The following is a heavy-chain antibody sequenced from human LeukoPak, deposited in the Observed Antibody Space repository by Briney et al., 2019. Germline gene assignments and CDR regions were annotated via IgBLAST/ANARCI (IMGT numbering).Heavy chain of an antibody. CDR2: IYHSGST. J-gene: IGHJ3*02. D-gene: IGHD3-22*01. Sequence: SETLSLTCAVSGGSISSGGYSWSWIRQPPGKGLEWIGYIYHSGSTYYNPSLKSRVTISVDRSKNRFSLKLSSVTAADTAVYYCARATYYYDSSGDAFDIWGQGTMVTVSS. V-gene: IGHV4-30-2*01. CDR3: ARATYYYDSSGDAFDI. CDR1: GGSISSGGYS.